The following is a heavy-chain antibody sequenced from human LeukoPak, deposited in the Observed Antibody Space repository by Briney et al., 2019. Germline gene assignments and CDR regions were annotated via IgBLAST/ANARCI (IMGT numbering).Heavy chain of an antibody. D-gene: IGHD2-2*01. V-gene: IGHV5-51*01. J-gene: IGHJ4*02. CDR3: ARQWGDCSSTSCYSAD. CDR2: IYPGDSNT. CDR1: GYCFTSYW. Sequence: GESLKIPCYGSGYCFTSYWIGWGRQMSRKGLEWRGIIYPGDSNTRYSPSFQGQVTISADKSISTAYLQWSSLKAADTAIYYCARQWGDCSSTSCYSADWGQGTLVTVSS.